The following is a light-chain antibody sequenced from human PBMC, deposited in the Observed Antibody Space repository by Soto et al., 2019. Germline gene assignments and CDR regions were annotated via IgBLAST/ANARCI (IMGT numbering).Light chain of an antibody. CDR2: SAF. Sequence: IQMTQSPSSLSICVGDRVTITCRSSHDIGNHFNWYQQKPGKAPHLLLYSAFTLQSWVPSRFSGSGSGTAFTLTITSLQPEDSATYFCEQSYSVPLTFGGGTKVEV. CDR1: HDIGNH. V-gene: IGKV1-39*01. J-gene: IGKJ4*01. CDR3: EQSYSVPLT.